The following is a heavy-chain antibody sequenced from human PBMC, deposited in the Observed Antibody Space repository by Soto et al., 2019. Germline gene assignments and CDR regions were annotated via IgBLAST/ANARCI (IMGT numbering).Heavy chain of an antibody. Sequence: ASVKVSCKASGYTFTSYSISWVRQAPGQGLEGMGWISAYNGNTNYAQKLQGRVTMTTDTSTSTAYMELRSLRSDDTAVYYCAGYYDILTGYNYWGQGTLVTVSS. V-gene: IGHV1-18*01. J-gene: IGHJ4*02. CDR1: GYTFTSYS. CDR3: AGYYDILTGYNY. CDR2: ISAYNGNT. D-gene: IGHD3-9*01.